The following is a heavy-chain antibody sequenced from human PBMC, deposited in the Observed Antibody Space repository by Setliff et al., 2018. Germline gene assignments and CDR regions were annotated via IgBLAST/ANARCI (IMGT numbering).Heavy chain of an antibody. V-gene: IGHV7-4-1*02. CDR1: GYIFTSYG. D-gene: IGHD1-26*01. Sequence: ASVKVSCKASGYIFTSYGFSWVRQAPGQSLEWMGWINTHTGNSTYAQGFTGRFVFSLDTSVSTAYLQISSLKAEDTAVYYCASQMGTSETYPKWGQGTPVTVSS. CDR2: INTHTGNS. J-gene: IGHJ4*02. CDR3: ASQMGTSETYPK.